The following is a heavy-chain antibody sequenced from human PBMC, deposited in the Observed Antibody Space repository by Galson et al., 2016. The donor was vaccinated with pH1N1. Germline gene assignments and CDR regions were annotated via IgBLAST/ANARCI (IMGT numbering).Heavy chain of an antibody. Sequence: SLRLSCAASGFTFDAFAMHWVRQVPGEGLEWVSVITWNSHVIDYAYSVKGRFTISRDNARNSLYLQMNNLRPEDSAFYFCAKDHCSHGDTNCFYFDLWGRGTLVTVSS. CDR3: AKDHCSHGDTNCFYFDL. J-gene: IGHJ2*01. CDR1: GFTFDAFA. D-gene: IGHD4-17*01. CDR2: ITWNSHVI. V-gene: IGHV3-9*01.